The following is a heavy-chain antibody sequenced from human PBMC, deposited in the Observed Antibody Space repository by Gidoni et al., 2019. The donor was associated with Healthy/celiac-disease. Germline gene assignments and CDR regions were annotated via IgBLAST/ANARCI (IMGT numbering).Heavy chain of an antibody. V-gene: IGHV3-7*01. CDR1: GFTFSSYW. J-gene: IGHJ5*02. Sequence: EVQLVESGGGLVQPGGSLRLSCAASGFTFSSYWMRWVRQAPGKGLEWVANIKQDGSEKYYVDSVKGRFTISRDNAKNSLYLQMNSLRAEDTAVYYCARAGITMIASWFDPWGQGTLVTVSS. D-gene: IGHD3-22*01. CDR3: ARAGITMIASWFDP. CDR2: IKQDGSEK.